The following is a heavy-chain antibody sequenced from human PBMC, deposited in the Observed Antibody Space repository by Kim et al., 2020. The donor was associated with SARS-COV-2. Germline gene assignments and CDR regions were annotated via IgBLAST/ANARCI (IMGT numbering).Heavy chain of an antibody. CDR3: ARGIAGWGTYFDY. V-gene: IGHV4-4*02. D-gene: IGHD6-19*01. J-gene: IGHJ4*02. CDR1: GDSVTNEYW. CDR2: IYHAGNI. Sequence: SETLSLTCAVSGDSVTNEYWWTWVRQPPEKGLQWITEIYHAGNINYNPSLQSRVTISMDKSKNQFSLQLTSVTAADTAVYFCARGIAGWGTYFDYWGQGILVTVSS.